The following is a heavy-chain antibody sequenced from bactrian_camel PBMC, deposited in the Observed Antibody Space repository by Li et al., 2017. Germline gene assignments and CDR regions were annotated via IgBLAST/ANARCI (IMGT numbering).Heavy chain of an antibody. Sequence: VQLVESGGAVVQPGGSLRLSCAASGFIFNTYGMKWVRQAPGKGLEWVSAIKYDGATTYYADSVTGRFTASRDNAKNIVYLQMNSLKLEDTVVYYCAATDRSEGYCTGGYFGKYNYYGQGTQVTVS. V-gene: IGHV3S40*01. J-gene: IGHJ4*01. D-gene: IGHD2*01. CDR1: GFIFNTYG. CDR3: AATDRSEGYCTGGYFGKYNY. CDR2: IKYDGATT.